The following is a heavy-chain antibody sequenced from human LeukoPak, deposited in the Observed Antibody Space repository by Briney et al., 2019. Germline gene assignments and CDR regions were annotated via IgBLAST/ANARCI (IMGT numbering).Heavy chain of an antibody. CDR3: AKAGGYSSGWSRYYFDY. V-gene: IGHV3-30-3*01. Sequence: GGSLRLSCAASGFTFSSYAMHWVRQAPGKGLEWVAVISYDGSNKYYADSVKGRFTISRDNSKNTLYLQMNSLRAEDTAVYYCAKAGGYSSGWSRYYFDYWGQGTLVTVSS. D-gene: IGHD6-19*01. CDR2: ISYDGSNK. J-gene: IGHJ4*02. CDR1: GFTFSSYA.